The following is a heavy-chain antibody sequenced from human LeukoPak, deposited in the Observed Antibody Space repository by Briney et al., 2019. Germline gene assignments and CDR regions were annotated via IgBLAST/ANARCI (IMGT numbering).Heavy chain of an antibody. D-gene: IGHD4-17*01. CDR1: GGSFSGYY. J-gene: IGHJ4*02. V-gene: IGHV4-34*01. CDR2: INHSGST. Sequence: PSETLSLTCAVYGGSFSGYYWSWIRQPPGKGLEWIGEINHSGSTNYNPSLKSRVTISVDTSKNQFSLKLSSVTAADTAVYYCAREDYGDYRIDYWGQGTLVTVSS. CDR3: AREDYGDYRIDY.